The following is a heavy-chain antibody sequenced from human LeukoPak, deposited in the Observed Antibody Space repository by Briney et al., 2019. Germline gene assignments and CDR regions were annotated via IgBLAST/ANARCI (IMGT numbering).Heavy chain of an antibody. D-gene: IGHD3-16*01. CDR3: ATYTHWVAGDV. Sequence: GGSLRLSGAASGFTFSDSWMSWVRQAPRKGLEWVANMKQEGSEKTKVDSVKVRFTISRDNARNSMYLQMGSLRGEDTAVYYCATYTHWVAGDVWGQGTTVTVSS. CDR1: GFTFSDSW. CDR2: MKQEGSEK. V-gene: IGHV3-7*01. J-gene: IGHJ6*02.